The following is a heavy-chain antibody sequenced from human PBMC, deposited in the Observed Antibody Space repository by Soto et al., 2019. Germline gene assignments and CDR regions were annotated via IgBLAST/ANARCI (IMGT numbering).Heavy chain of an antibody. CDR2: INPSDSCT. D-gene: IGHD6-25*01. V-gene: IGHV5-10-1*01. CDR1: GYSFTSYW. CDR3: ARHAAVARSDFDY. Sequence: GESLKISCKGSGYSFTSYWISWVRQMPGKGLEWMGKINPSDSCTKYSPSFQGHVTISLDKSIGTAYLQWSNLSASDTAMYYCARHAAVARSDFDYWGQGTLVTVSS. J-gene: IGHJ4*02.